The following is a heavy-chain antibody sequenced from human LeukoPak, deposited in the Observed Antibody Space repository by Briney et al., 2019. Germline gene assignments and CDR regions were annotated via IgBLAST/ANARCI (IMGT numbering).Heavy chain of an antibody. CDR3: ARDGPAQMVDFDY. CDR1: GYTFTGSGWY. D-gene: IGHD3-10*01. Sequence: GDSVKVSCKASGYTFTGSGWYLYWLRQAPGQGLECVGWIHPNNGATLYAQKFQGRVAMTTDTSISTAYMELSRLQPDDTAMYYCARDGPAQMVDFDYWGQGTLVTVSS. V-gene: IGHV1-2*02. J-gene: IGHJ4*02. CDR2: IHPNNGAT.